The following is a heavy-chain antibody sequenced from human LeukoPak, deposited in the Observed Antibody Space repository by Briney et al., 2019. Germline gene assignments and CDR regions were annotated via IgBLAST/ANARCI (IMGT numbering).Heavy chain of an antibody. CDR3: AKDILRYYYDSSGYSDY. V-gene: IGHV3-23*01. J-gene: IGHJ4*02. CDR1: GFTFSSYA. CDR2: ISGSGGST. D-gene: IGHD3-22*01. Sequence: QPGGSLRLSCAASGFTFSSYAMSWVRQAPGKGLEWVSAISGSGGSTYYADSVKGRFTISRDNSKNTLYLQMNSLRAEDTAVYYCAKDILRYYYDSSGYSDYWGQGTLVTVSS.